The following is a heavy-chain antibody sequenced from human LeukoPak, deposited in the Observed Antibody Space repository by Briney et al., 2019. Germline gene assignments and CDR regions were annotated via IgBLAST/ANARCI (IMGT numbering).Heavy chain of an antibody. CDR3: AHSPTPHIGDCDSESCLNYFNY. J-gene: IGHJ4*02. D-gene: IGHD2-15*01. V-gene: IGHV2-5*01. Sequence: ESGPTLVKPTQTLTLTCTFSGFSLSTSGVGVGWIRQPPGKALEWLAVVYWNDDERYSPSLKSRLTITKDTSKNQVVLTMTNMDPVDTATFYCAHSPTPHIGDCDSESCLNYFNYWGQGALVTVSS. CDR1: GFSLSTSGVG. CDR2: VYWNDDE.